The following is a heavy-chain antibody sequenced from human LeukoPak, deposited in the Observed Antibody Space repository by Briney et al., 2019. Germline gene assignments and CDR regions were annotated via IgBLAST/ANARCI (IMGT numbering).Heavy chain of an antibody. J-gene: IGHJ4*02. CDR2: INPSGGST. CDR3: ARDGLGDSSGYFFSNYFDY. Sequence: GASVKVSCKASGYTFTSYYMHWVRQAPGQGLEWMGIINPSGGSTSYAQKFQGRVTMTRDTSTSTVYMELSSLRAEDTAFYYCARDGLGDSSGYFFSNYFDYWGQGTLVTVSS. V-gene: IGHV1-46*01. CDR1: GYTFTSYY. D-gene: IGHD3-22*01.